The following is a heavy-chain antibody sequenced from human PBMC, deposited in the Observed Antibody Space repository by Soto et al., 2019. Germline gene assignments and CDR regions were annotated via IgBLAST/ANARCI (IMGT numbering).Heavy chain of an antibody. V-gene: IGHV3-23*01. Sequence: EVQLLESGGGLVQPGGSLRLSCAASGFTLGTYVMTWVRQAPGKGLEWVSAISGRGGSTNYADPVKGRFTISRDNTKNTLYLQMNSLRVGDTAVYYCAKDRKGSYCSGGTCYSFDYWGQGTLVTVPS. CDR1: GFTLGTYV. D-gene: IGHD2-15*01. J-gene: IGHJ4*02. CDR3: AKDRKGSYCSGGTCYSFDY. CDR2: ISGRGGST.